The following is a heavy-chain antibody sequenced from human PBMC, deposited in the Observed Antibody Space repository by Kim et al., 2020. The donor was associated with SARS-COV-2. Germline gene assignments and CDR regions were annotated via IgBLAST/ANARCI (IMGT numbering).Heavy chain of an antibody. J-gene: IGHJ3*02. CDR2: IKSKTDGGTT. V-gene: IGHV3-15*01. Sequence: GGSLRLSCAASGFTFSNAWMSWVRQAPGKGLEWVGRIKSKTDGGTTDYAAPVKGRFTISRDDSKNTLYLQMNSLKTEDTAVYYCTTGYEGELLLDIGGFDIWGQGTMVTVSS. CDR1: GFTFSNAW. CDR3: TTGYEGELLLDIGGFDI. D-gene: IGHD1-26*01.